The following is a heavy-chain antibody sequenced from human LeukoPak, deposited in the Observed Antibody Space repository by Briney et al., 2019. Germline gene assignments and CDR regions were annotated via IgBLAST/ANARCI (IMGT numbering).Heavy chain of an antibody. J-gene: IGHJ5*02. CDR3: ARGAIINYLRLGELSLYYWFDP. Sequence: ASVKVSCKASGYTFTSYYMHWVRQAPGQGLELMGIINPSGSSTSYAQKFQGRVTMTRDTSTSTVYMELSSLRSEDTAVYYCARGAIINYLRLGELSLYYWFDPWGQGTLVTVSS. D-gene: IGHD3-16*02. CDR2: INPSGSST. V-gene: IGHV1-46*01. CDR1: GYTFTSYY.